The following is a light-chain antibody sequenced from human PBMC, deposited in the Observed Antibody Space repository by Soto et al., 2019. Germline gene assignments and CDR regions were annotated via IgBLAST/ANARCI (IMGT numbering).Light chain of an antibody. CDR2: ATS. CDR1: QSVGSAY. J-gene: IGKJ1*01. V-gene: IGKV3-20*01. CDR3: QQYDSSPRT. Sequence: EIVLTQSPGTLSLSPGERATLSCTTSQSVGSAYLAWYQQKLGQAPRLLIHATSSRATGIPDRFSGSGSGTEFTLTISSLQSEDFAVYYCQQYDSSPRTFGQGTRWIS.